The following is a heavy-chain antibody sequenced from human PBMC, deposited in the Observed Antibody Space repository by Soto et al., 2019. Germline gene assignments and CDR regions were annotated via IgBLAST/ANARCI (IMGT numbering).Heavy chain of an antibody. V-gene: IGHV3-23*01. CDR1: GFTFASYA. CDR2: ISSSGGST. D-gene: IGHD6-19*01. J-gene: IGHJ4*02. CDR3: AKGSQQWLVPPSSIIDY. Sequence: PGRSLRLSCAASGFTFASYAMSWVRQAPGKGLEWVSAISSSGGSTYYPDSVKGRFTISRDNSKNTLYLQMNSLRAEDTAVYYCAKGSQQWLVPPSSIIDYWGQGTLVTVSS.